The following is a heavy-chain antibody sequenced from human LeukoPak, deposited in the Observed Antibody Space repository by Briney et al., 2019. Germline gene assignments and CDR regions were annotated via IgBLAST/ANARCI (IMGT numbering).Heavy chain of an antibody. D-gene: IGHD3-3*01. Sequence: SQTLSLTCTVSGGSISSGSYYWSWIRQPAGKGLEWIGRIYTSGSTNYNPSLKSRVTISVNTSKNQFSLKLSSVTAADTAVYYCARTQYDFWSGTYYFDYWGQGTLVTVSS. CDR2: IYTSGST. CDR1: GGSISSGSYY. V-gene: IGHV4-61*02. CDR3: ARTQYDFWSGTYYFDY. J-gene: IGHJ4*02.